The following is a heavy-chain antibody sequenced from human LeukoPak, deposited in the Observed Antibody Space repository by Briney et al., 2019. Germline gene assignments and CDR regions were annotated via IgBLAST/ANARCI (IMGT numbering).Heavy chain of an antibody. D-gene: IGHD3-22*01. V-gene: IGHV3-73*01. CDR3: TRQPQYDSSGYGPDP. CDR1: GFTFSGSA. CDR2: IRSKANSYAT. Sequence: GGSLRLSCAASGFTFSGSAMHWVRQASGKGLEWVGCIRSKANSYATAYAASVKGRFTISRDDSKNTAYLQMNSLKTEDTAVYYCTRQPQYDSSGYGPDPWGQGTLVTVSS. J-gene: IGHJ5*02.